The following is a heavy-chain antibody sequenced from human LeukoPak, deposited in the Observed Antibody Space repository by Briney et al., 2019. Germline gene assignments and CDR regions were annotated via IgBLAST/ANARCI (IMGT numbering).Heavy chain of an antibody. D-gene: IGHD5-12*01. CDR1: GGSFSGYY. CDR2: INHSGST. Sequence: PSETLSLTCAVYGGSFSGYYWSWIRQPPGKGLEWIGEINHSGSTNYNPSLKSRVTISVDTSKDQFSLKLSSVTAADTAVYYCARVANYAFDIWGQGTMVTVSS. V-gene: IGHV4-34*01. J-gene: IGHJ3*02. CDR3: ARVANYAFDI.